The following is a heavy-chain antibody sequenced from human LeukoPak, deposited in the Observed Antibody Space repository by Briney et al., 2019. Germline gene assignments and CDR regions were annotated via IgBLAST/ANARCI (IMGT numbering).Heavy chain of an antibody. CDR2: IRSKAYGGTT. CDR1: GFTFGDYA. J-gene: IGHJ4*02. V-gene: IGHV3-49*04. Sequence: GGSLRLSCTASGFTFGDYAMSWVRQAPGKGLEWVGFIRSKAYGGTTEYAASVKGRFTISRDDSKSIAYLQMNSLKTEDTAVYYCTRQGRPSYYDILTGHWGGYFDYWGQGTLVTVSS. D-gene: IGHD3-9*01. CDR3: TRQGRPSYYDILTGHWGGYFDY.